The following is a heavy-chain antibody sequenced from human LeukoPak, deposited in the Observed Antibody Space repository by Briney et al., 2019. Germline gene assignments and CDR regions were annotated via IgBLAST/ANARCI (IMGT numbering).Heavy chain of an antibody. J-gene: IGHJ4*02. CDR3: ARVNYGSATKEDY. V-gene: IGHV4-31*03. CDR1: GGSISTSRYY. Sequence: SETLSLTCTVSGGSISTSRYYWSWIRQHPGKGLEWIGYIYYSGSAYYNPSLKSRVTISVDTSEDQFSLKLSSVTAADTAVYYCARVNYGSATKEDYWGQGTLVTVSS. CDR2: IYYSGSA. D-gene: IGHD3-10*01.